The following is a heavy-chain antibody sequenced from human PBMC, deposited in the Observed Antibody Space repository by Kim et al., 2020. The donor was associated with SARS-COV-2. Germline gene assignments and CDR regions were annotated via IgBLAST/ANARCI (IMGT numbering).Heavy chain of an antibody. CDR3: ARSHDYYDSSGYYLSAFD. J-gene: IGHJ3*02. V-gene: IGHV7-4-1*02. Sequence: ASVKVSCKASGYTFTNYAMNWVRQAPGQGLECMGWINTNTGNPTYAQGFTGRFVFSLDASVSTAYLQISSLEAEDTAMYYCARSHDYYDSSGYYLSAFDMGPRDSGHRLF. CDR1: GYTFTNYA. D-gene: IGHD3-22*01. CDR2: INTNTGNP.